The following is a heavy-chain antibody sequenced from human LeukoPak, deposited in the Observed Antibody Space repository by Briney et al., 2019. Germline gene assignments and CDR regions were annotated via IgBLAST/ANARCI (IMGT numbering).Heavy chain of an antibody. Sequence: SETLSLTCTVSGGSISSYYWSWIRQPPGKRLEWIGYIYYSGSTNYNPSLKSRVTISVDTSKNQFSLKLSSVTAADTAVYYCARQPFGTSFVRYYFDYWGQGTLVTVSS. D-gene: IGHD3-10*01. CDR3: ARQPFGTSFVRYYFDY. CDR1: GGSISSYY. CDR2: IYYSGST. J-gene: IGHJ4*02. V-gene: IGHV4-59*01.